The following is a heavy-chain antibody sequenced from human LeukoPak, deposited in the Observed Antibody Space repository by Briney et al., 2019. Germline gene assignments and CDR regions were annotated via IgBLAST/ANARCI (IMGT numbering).Heavy chain of an antibody. CDR1: GFTFSSYG. CDR3: AKSTTVTTQQRGYFDY. V-gene: IGHV3-30*18. J-gene: IGHJ4*02. CDR2: ISYDGSNK. D-gene: IGHD4-11*01. Sequence: GGSLRLSCAASGFTFSSYGMHWVRQAPGRGLEWVAVISYDGSNKYFADSVKGRFTISRDNPKNTLYLQMNSLRAEDTAVYYCAKSTTVTTQQRGYFDYWGQGTLVTVSS.